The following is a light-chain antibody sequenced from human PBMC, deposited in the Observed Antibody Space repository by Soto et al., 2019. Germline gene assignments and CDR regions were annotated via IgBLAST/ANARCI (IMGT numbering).Light chain of an antibody. CDR1: RRISSW. Sequence: DIQMTQSPSTLSASVGDRVTITCRASRRISSWLAWYQQQPGKAPKLLVYDASTLQSGVPSRFSGNGSGTEFTLTISRLQPEDHATYFCQQYNGYPWTFGQGTRVGIK. CDR3: QQYNGYPWT. CDR2: DAS. V-gene: IGKV1-5*01. J-gene: IGKJ1*01.